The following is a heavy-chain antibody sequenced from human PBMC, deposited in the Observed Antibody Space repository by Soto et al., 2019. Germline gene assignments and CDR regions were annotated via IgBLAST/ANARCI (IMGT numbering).Heavy chain of an antibody. CDR1: GFTFSSYG. Sequence: QVQLVESGGGVVQPGRSLRLSCAASGFTFSSYGMHWVRQAPGKGLEWVAVIWYDGSNKYYADSVKGRFTISRDNFKNTLYLQMNSLRAEDTAVYYCARVGSHYYFDYWGQGTLVTVSS. CDR3: ARVGSHYYFDY. V-gene: IGHV3-33*01. CDR2: IWYDGSNK. D-gene: IGHD6-13*01. J-gene: IGHJ4*02.